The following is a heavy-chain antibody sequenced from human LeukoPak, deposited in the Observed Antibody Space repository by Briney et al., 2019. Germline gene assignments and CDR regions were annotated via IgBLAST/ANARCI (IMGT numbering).Heavy chain of an antibody. CDR1: GYTFTIYY. V-gene: IGHV1-2*02. J-gene: IGHJ4*02. D-gene: IGHD2-2*02. CDR3: ARNPTYCTSTSCYNDY. CDR2: ISPNSGAT. Sequence: ASVKVSCKASGYTFTIYYMHWVRQAPGQGLEWMGWISPNSGATSYAQRFQGRVTMTRDTSISTAYIVLSGLTSDDTAVYYCARNPTYCTSTSCYNDYWGQGTLVTVSS.